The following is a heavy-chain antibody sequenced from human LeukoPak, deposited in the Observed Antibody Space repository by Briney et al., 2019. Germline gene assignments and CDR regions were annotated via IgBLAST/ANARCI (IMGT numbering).Heavy chain of an antibody. J-gene: IGHJ4*02. CDR3: ARLRGYSYGFDY. CDR1: GFXFSDYY. D-gene: IGHD5-18*01. CDR2: ISSSSSYT. V-gene: IGHV3-11*06. Sequence: GGSLRLSCAASGFXFSDYYISWIRQAPGKGLEWVSYISSSSSYTDYADSVKGRFTISRDNAKNSLYLQMNSLRAEDTAVYYCARLRGYSYGFDYWGQGTLVTVSS.